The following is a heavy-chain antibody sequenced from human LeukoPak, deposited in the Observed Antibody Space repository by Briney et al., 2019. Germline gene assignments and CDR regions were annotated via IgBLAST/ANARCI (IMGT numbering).Heavy chain of an antibody. CDR2: IYYSGNT. CDR1: GGSISGYY. Sequence: PSETLSLTCTVSGGSISGYYWSWIRQPPGKGLEWIGYIYYSGNTNYNPSLKSRATLSVDTSTNQLFLKLSSVTAADTAVYYCARGWDTGYSYYGMDVWGPGTTVTVSS. D-gene: IGHD5-18*01. V-gene: IGHV4-59*01. CDR3: ARGWDTGYSYYGMDV. J-gene: IGHJ6*02.